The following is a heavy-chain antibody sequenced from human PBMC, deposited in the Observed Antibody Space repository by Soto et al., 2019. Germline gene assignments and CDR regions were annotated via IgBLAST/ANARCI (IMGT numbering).Heavy chain of an antibody. CDR1: GYSFTSYW. CDR3: ARGRAYSSSWSNWFDP. D-gene: IGHD6-13*01. Sequence: GESLKISCKGSGYSFTSYWIGWVRQMPGKGLEWMGIIYLGDSDTRYSPSFQGQVTISADKSISTAYLQWSSLKASDTAMYYCARGRAYSSSWSNWFDPWGQGTLVTVSS. V-gene: IGHV5-51*01. CDR2: IYLGDSDT. J-gene: IGHJ5*02.